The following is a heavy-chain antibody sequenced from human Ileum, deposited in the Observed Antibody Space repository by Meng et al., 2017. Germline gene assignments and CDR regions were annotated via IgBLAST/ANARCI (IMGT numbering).Heavy chain of an antibody. CDR1: GYSFTSYW. D-gene: IGHD4-17*01. J-gene: IGHJ3*02. CDR2: IYPDDTDT. V-gene: IGHV5-51*01. Sequence: GGSLRLSCKGSGYSFTSYWIGWVRQMPGKGLEWMGIIYPDDTDTRYSPSFQGQVTISADKSISTAYLQWSSLKASDTAMYYCARIDYGDYSDSAFDIWGQGTMVTVSS. CDR3: ARIDYGDYSDSAFDI.